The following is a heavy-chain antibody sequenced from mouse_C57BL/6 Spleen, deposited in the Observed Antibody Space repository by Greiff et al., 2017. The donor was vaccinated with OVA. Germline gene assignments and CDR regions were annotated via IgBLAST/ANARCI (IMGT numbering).Heavy chain of an antibody. CDR2: IWSGGST. Sequence: QVQLKESGPGLVQPSQSLSITCTVSGFSLTSYGVHWVRQSPGKGLEWLGVIWSGGSTDYNAAFISRLSISKDNSKSQVFFKMNSLQADDTAIYYCARNPITTVVGTNYFDYWGQGTTLTVSS. CDR3: ARNPITTVVGTNYFDY. V-gene: IGHV2-2*01. D-gene: IGHD1-1*01. J-gene: IGHJ2*01. CDR1: GFSLTSYG.